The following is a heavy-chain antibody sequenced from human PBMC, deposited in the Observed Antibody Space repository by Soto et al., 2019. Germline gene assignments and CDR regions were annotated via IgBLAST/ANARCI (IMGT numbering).Heavy chain of an antibody. CDR3: ARHHNPLPIWFGELFSWFDP. CDR1: GGSISSYY. D-gene: IGHD3-10*01. CDR2: IYYSGST. Sequence: SETLSLTCTVSGGSISSYYWSWIRQPPGKGLEWIGYIYYSGSTNYNPSLKSRVTISVDTSKNQFSLKLGSGTAADTAVYYCARHHNPLPIWFGELFSWFDPWGQGTLVTVSS. J-gene: IGHJ5*02. V-gene: IGHV4-59*08.